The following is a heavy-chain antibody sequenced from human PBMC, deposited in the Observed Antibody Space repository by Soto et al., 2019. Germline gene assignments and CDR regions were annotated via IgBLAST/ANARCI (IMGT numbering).Heavy chain of an antibody. CDR1: GGSISSGGYY. CDR2: IYYSGST. J-gene: IGHJ2*01. D-gene: IGHD2-2*01. V-gene: IGHV4-31*03. CDR3: ARGGIVLVQAKISRYWYLAL. Sequence: QVQLQESGPGLVKPSQTLSLTCTVSGGSISSGGYYWSWIRQHPGKGLEWIGYIYYSGSTYYNPSLMFRVTLSVDTTKDQFSLKASSVTAAATAVYYCARGGIVLVQAKISRYWYLALWVRGTLDTVYS.